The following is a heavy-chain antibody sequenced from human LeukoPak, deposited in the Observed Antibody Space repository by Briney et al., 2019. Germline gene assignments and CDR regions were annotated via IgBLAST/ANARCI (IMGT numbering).Heavy chain of an antibody. J-gene: IGHJ4*02. Sequence: GRSLRLSCAASGFTFSSYAMHWVRQAPGKALEWVAVISYDGSNKYYADSVKGRFTISRDNSKNTLYLQMNSLRAEDTAVYYCARDGTALDYWGQGTLVTVSS. D-gene: IGHD1-1*01. CDR3: ARDGTALDY. V-gene: IGHV3-30-3*01. CDR2: ISYDGSNK. CDR1: GFTFSSYA.